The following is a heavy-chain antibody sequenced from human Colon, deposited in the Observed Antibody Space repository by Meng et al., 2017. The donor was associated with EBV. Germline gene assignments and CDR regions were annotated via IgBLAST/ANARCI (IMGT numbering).Heavy chain of an antibody. J-gene: IGHJ4*02. V-gene: IGHV4-4*02. Sequence: QVQLQERGPGLVTPSGTLSLTCAVSGGCISSSHWWTWVRQPPGKGLEWIGEVYHTGSTKYNPSLKSRLTISVDKSKNQFSLNLTSVTAADMAVYYCARVWQSLTAFFDSWGQGTLVTVSS. CDR3: ARVWQSLTAFFDS. CDR2: VYHTGST. CDR1: GGCISSSHW. D-gene: IGHD2-21*01.